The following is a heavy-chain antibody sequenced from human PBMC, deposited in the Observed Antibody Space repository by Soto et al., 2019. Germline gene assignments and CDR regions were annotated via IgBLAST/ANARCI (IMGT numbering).Heavy chain of an antibody. CDR2: ISAYNGNT. CDR3: ARVEGRFLEWLFPPAYGMDV. Sequence: ASVKVSCKASGYTFTSYGISWVRQAPGQGLEWMGWISAYNGNTNYAQKLQGRVTVTTDTSTSTAYMELRSLRSDDTAVYYCARVEGRFLEWLFPPAYGMDVWGQGTTVTVSS. J-gene: IGHJ6*02. D-gene: IGHD3-3*01. CDR1: GYTFTSYG. V-gene: IGHV1-18*01.